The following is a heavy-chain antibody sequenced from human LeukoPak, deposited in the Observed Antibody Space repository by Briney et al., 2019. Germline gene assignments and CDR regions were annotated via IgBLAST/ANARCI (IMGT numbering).Heavy chain of an antibody. CDR1: GFTFSSYA. Sequence: GGSLRLSCAASGFTFSSYAMSWVRQAPGKGLEWVSAISGSGGSTYYADSVKGRFTISRDNSKNTLYMQMNSLRAEDTAVYYCAKMPTEGATTAEYFQHWGQGTLVTVSS. J-gene: IGHJ1*01. CDR2: ISGSGGST. D-gene: IGHD1-26*01. CDR3: AKMPTEGATTAEYFQH. V-gene: IGHV3-23*01.